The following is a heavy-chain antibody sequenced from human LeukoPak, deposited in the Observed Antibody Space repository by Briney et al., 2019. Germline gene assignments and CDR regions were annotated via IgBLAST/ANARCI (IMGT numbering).Heavy chain of an antibody. V-gene: IGHV4-38-2*01. Sequence: SETLSLTCAVSGGSISSGSYWGWIRQPPGKGLEWIGTISRGGNTYYNPSLKSRVTISVDTSKNQFSLKLTSVTAADAAVYYCARRNYDVLTAYYTFDYWGRGTLVTVSS. CDR3: ARRNYDVLTAYYTFDY. CDR2: ISRGGNT. CDR1: GGSISSGSY. J-gene: IGHJ4*02. D-gene: IGHD3-9*01.